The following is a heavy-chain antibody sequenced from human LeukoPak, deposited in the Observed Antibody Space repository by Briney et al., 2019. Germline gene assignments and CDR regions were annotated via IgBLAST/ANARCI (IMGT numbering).Heavy chain of an antibody. CDR1: GFTVSSNY. J-gene: IGHJ4*02. CDR2: IYSGGST. V-gene: IGHV3-53*01. Sequence: PGGSLGLSCAASGFTVSSNYRSWVRQAPGKGLEWVSVIYSGGSTYYTDSVKGRFTISRDNSKNTLYLQMNSLRAEDTAVYYCAKETRNWAFDYWGQGTLVTVSS. CDR3: AKETRNWAFDY. D-gene: IGHD7-27*01.